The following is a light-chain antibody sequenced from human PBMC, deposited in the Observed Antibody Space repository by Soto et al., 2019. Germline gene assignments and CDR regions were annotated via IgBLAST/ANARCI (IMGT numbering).Light chain of an antibody. Sequence: QSALTQPPSPSGSPGQSVTISCTGTSSDFGGYNYVSWYQQHPGKAPKLMIYEVSKRPSGVPDRFSGSKSGNTASLTVSGLQAEDEADYYCSSYAGSNNLGVFGTGTKVTVL. CDR1: SSDFGGYNY. CDR3: SSYAGSNNLGV. CDR2: EVS. J-gene: IGLJ1*01. V-gene: IGLV2-8*01.